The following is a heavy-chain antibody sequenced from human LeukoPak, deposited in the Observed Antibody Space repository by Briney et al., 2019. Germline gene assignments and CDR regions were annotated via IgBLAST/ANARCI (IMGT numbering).Heavy chain of an antibody. V-gene: IGHV4-4*02. D-gene: IGHD6-6*01. J-gene: IGHJ5*02. Sequence: SETLSLTCAVSGGSISSSNWWSWVRQPPGKGLEWIGEINHSGSTNYNPSLKSRVTISVDTSKNQFSLKLSSVTAADTAVYYCARRFKSSSSSNWFDPWGQGTLVTVSS. CDR3: ARRFKSSSSSNWFDP. CDR1: GGSISSSNW. CDR2: INHSGST.